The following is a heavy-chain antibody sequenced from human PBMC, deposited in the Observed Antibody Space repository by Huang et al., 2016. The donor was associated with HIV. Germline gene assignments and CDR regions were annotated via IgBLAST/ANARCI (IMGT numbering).Heavy chain of an antibody. J-gene: IGHJ4*02. CDR2: MTPNTGNT. D-gene: IGHD4-17*01. CDR1: GYTFTNYD. CDR3: ARSAYGDLDY. Sequence: QVHLVQSGAEVKKPGASVKVSCKASGYTFTNYDLNWVRQAPGRGLGCIGWMTPNTGNTGFAQSFQGRVTMTRKTSITTAYMELTSLTSEDTAVYDCARSAYGDLDYWGLGTLVIVSS. V-gene: IGHV1-8*02.